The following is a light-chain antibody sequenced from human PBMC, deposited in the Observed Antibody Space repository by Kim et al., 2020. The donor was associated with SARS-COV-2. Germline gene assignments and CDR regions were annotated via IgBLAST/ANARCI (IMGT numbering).Light chain of an antibody. CDR1: QSISSW. V-gene: IGKV1-5*03. Sequence: IHMTQSPSTLSASVGDRVTITCRASQSISSWLAWYQQKPGKAPNLLIYKASNLNSGVPSRFSGSGSGTDFTLAISSLQPDDFATYYCQHYNSYPWTFGQGTKVDIK. CDR2: KAS. J-gene: IGKJ1*01. CDR3: QHYNSYPWT.